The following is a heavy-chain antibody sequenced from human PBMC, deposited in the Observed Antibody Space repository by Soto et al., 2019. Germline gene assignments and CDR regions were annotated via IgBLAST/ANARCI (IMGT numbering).Heavy chain of an antibody. CDR2: ISGGGGTT. V-gene: IGHV3-23*01. CDR3: AKGYSGYDYGVDY. J-gene: IGHJ4*02. Sequence: EVQLLESGGGLVQPGGSLRLSCAASGFTFSSYVMSWVRQAPGKGLEWVFSISGGGGTTYYADSVKGRFTISRDNSKNKLYRQMNSLRAEDTAVYYCAKGYSGYDYGVDYWGEGTMVTVSS. D-gene: IGHD5-12*01. CDR1: GFTFSSYV.